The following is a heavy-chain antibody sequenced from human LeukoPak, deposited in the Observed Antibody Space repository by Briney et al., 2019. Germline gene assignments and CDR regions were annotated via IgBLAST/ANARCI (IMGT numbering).Heavy chain of an antibody. D-gene: IGHD6-19*01. J-gene: IGHJ6*02. Sequence: ASVKVSCKASGYTFTSYDINWVRQATGQGLEWMGWMNPNSGNTGYAQKFQGRVTMTRNTSISTAYMELSSLRSEDTAVYYCAREVWAVAGFLHYYYYGMDVWGQGTTVTVSS. CDR3: AREVWAVAGFLHYYYYGMDV. CDR2: MNPNSGNT. CDR1: GYTFTSYD. V-gene: IGHV1-8*01.